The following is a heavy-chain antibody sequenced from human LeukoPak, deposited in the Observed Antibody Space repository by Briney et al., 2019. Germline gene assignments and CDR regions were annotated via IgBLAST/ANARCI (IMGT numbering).Heavy chain of an antibody. CDR2: ISYDGSNK. Sequence: GGSLRLSCAASGFTFSSYAMHWVRQAPGKGLEWVAVISYDGSNKYYADSVKGRFTISRDNSKNTLYLQMNSLRAEDTAVYYCARDYYDFWSGYGTYYYYYMDVWGKGTTVTVSS. V-gene: IGHV3-30*04. D-gene: IGHD3-3*01. CDR1: GFTFSSYA. CDR3: ARDYYDFWSGYGTYYYYYMDV. J-gene: IGHJ6*03.